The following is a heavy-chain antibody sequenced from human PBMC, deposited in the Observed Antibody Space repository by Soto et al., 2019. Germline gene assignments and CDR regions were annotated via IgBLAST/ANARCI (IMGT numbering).Heavy chain of an antibody. Sequence: SETLSLTCTVSGGSISRSYWSWIRQPPGKGLEWLGYIYYSGSTNYNPSLKSRVTISVDTSKNQFSLKLTSVTAADTAVYYCARDRSLAAAGPEAAFDIWGQGTMVTVSS. D-gene: IGHD6-13*01. CDR3: ARDRSLAAAGPEAAFDI. CDR2: IYYSGST. CDR1: GGSISRSY. V-gene: IGHV4-59*01. J-gene: IGHJ3*02.